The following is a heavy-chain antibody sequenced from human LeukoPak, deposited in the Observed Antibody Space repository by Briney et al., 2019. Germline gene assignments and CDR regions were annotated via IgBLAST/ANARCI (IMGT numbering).Heavy chain of an antibody. CDR2: INDSGST. Sequence: PSETLSLTCAISGGSFTDYYWSWIRQPPGKGLEWIGDINDSGSTNSSPSLKSRVVISLDTSKSQLSLKLSLVTAADTATYFCARAGRGTSSRALDYWGQGTLVTVSS. V-gene: IGHV4-34*01. J-gene: IGHJ4*02. CDR3: ARAGRGTSSRALDY. CDR1: GGSFTDYY. D-gene: IGHD1-1*01.